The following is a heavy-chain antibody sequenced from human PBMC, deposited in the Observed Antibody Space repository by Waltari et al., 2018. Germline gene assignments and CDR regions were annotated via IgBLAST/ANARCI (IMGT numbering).Heavy chain of an antibody. Sequence: QLQLQESGPGLVKPSETLSLTCTVSGGSISSSSYYWGWIRQPPGKGLEWIGSIYYSWSTYYNPSLKSRVTISVDTSKNQFALKLSSVTAADTAVYYCASPRDYDSSGYSGYFDYWGQGTLVTVSS. CDR3: ASPRDYDSSGYSGYFDY. V-gene: IGHV4-39*07. J-gene: IGHJ4*02. CDR1: GGSISSSSYY. CDR2: IYYSWST. D-gene: IGHD3-22*01.